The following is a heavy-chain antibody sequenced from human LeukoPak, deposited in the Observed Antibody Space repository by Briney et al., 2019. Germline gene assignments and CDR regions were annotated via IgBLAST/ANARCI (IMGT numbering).Heavy chain of an antibody. V-gene: IGHV3-74*01. D-gene: IGHD3-16*02. J-gene: IGHJ3*02. Sequence: PGGSLRLSCAASGFTFRSYWMHWVRQAPGKGLVWVSRINRDGSSTNHADSVKGRFTISRDNAKNTLYLQMNSLRAEDTAVYYCAREIRSGDYIWGSYRYAFDIWGQGTMVTVSS. CDR3: AREIRSGDYIWGSYRYAFDI. CDR2: INRDGSST. CDR1: GFTFRSYW.